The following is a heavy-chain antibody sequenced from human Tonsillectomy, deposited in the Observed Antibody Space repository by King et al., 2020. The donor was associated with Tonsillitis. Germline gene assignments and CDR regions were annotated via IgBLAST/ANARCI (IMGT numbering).Heavy chain of an antibody. Sequence: QLQESGPGLVKPSETLSLTCTVSGGSISSYYWSWLRQPPGKGLEWIGYIYYSGSTNYNPSLKSRVTISVDTSKNQFSLKLSSVTSADTAVYYCARVGFYYYYGMDVWGQGTTVTVSS. CDR3: ARVGFYYYYGMDV. CDR2: IYYSGST. CDR1: GGSISSYY. V-gene: IGHV4-59*01. J-gene: IGHJ6*02.